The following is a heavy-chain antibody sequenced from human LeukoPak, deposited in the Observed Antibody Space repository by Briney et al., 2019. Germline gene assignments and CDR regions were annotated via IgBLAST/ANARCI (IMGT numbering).Heavy chain of an antibody. J-gene: IGHJ4*02. D-gene: IGHD3-10*01. CDR1: GFTFSSYS. CDR2: ISWNSGSI. V-gene: IGHV3-48*04. CDR3: ARDFYYYGSGSYYKGFDY. Sequence: GGSLRLSCAASGFTFSSYSMNWVRQAPGKGLEWVSGISWNSGSIGYADSVKGRFTISRGNAKNSLYLQMNSLRAEDTAVYYCARDFYYYGSGSYYKGFDYWGQGTLVTVSS.